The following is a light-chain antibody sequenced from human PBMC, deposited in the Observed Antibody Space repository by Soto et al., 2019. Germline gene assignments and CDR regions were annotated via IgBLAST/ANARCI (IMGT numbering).Light chain of an antibody. CDR1: QSISTW. CDR3: QQYNPYWT. Sequence: IQMTQSPSTLSASVGDRVTITCRASQSISTWLAWYQQKPGKAPKLLIYKASSLESGVPSRFGGSGSGTEFTLTISSLQPDDFATYYCQQYNPYWTFGQGTKVEIK. V-gene: IGKV1-5*03. CDR2: KAS. J-gene: IGKJ1*01.